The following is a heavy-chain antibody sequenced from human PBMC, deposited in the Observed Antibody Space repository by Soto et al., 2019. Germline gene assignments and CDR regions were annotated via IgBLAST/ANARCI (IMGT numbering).Heavy chain of an antibody. CDR1: GFSLSTSGVG. D-gene: IGHD6-19*01. CDR3: AHRGRGYSSGWYFRY. V-gene: IGHV2-5*02. J-gene: IGHJ4*02. Sequence: QITLKESGPTLVKPTQTLTLTCTFSGFSLSTSGVGVGWIRQPPGKALEWLALIYWDDDKRYSPSLKSRLTITKDTSKNQVVLTMTNMDPVDTATYYCAHRGRGYSSGWYFRYWGQGTLVTVSS. CDR2: IYWDDDK.